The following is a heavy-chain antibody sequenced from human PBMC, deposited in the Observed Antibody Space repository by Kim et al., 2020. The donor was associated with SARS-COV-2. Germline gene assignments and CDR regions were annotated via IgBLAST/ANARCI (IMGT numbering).Heavy chain of an antibody. V-gene: IGHV3-48*03. CDR1: GFTFSSYE. Sequence: GGSLRLSCAASGFTFSSYEMNWVRQAPGKGLEWVSYISSSGSTIYYADSVKGRFTISRDNAKNSLYLQMNSLRAEDTAVYYCASGYDSSGYYPYYFDYWGQGTLVTVSS. CDR2: ISSSGSTI. J-gene: IGHJ4*02. CDR3: ASGYDSSGYYPYYFDY. D-gene: IGHD3-22*01.